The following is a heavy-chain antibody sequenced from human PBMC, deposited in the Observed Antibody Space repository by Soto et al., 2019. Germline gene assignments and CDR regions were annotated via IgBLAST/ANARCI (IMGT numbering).Heavy chain of an antibody. CDR3: AREKGSSGWYYYYGMDV. D-gene: IGHD6-19*01. J-gene: IGHJ6*02. CDR1: GGTFSSYT. CDR2: IIPILGIA. V-gene: IGHV1-69*08. Sequence: QVQLVQSGAEVKKPGSSVKVSCKASGGTFSSYTISWVRQAPGQGLEWMGRIIPILGIANYAQKFQCRVTITADKSTSTAYMELSSLRSEDTAVYYCAREKGSSGWYYYYGMDVWGQGTTVTVSS.